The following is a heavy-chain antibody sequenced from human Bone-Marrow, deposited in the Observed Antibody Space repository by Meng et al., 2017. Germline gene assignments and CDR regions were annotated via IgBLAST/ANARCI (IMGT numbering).Heavy chain of an antibody. CDR3: ARGSRSHFIWGMARSKYYFDY. V-gene: IGHV1-46*01. CDR2: INPSGGST. CDR1: GYTFTSYY. D-gene: IGHD7-27*01. Sequence: ASVKVSCKASGYTFTSYYMHWVRQAPGQGLEWMGIINPSGGSTSYAQKFQGRVTMTRDTSTSTVYMELSSLRSEDTAVYYCARGSRSHFIWGMARSKYYFDYWGQGTLVTVSS. J-gene: IGHJ4*02.